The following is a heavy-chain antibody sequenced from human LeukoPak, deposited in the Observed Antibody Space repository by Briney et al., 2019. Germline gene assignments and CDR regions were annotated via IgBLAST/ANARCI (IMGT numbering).Heavy chain of an antibody. D-gene: IGHD3-9*01. J-gene: IGHJ6*02. V-gene: IGHV3-23*01. CDR1: GFTFSSYS. Sequence: GGSLRLSCAASGFTFSSYSMNWVRQAPGKGLEWVSAISGSGGSTYYADSVKGRFTISRDNSKNTLYLQMNSLRAEDTAVYYCARNGNFDWLLSPHYYYYGMDVWGQGTTVTVSS. CDR3: ARNGNFDWLLSPHYYYYGMDV. CDR2: ISGSGGST.